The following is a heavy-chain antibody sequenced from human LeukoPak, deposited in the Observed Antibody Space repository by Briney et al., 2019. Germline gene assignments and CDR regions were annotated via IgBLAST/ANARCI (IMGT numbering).Heavy chain of an antibody. CDR1: GFTFAKFA. V-gene: IGHV3-23*01. J-gene: IGHJ4*02. Sequence: GGSLRLSCAISGFTFAKFAMSWVRQAPGKGLEWVSTISGSGIVTYYADSVKGRFTISRDNSKNTLYLQMNSLRAEDTAVYYCANGPSTVTTHPLKDYWGQGTLVTVSS. CDR2: ISGSGIVT. D-gene: IGHD4-17*01. CDR3: ANGPSTVTTHPLKDY.